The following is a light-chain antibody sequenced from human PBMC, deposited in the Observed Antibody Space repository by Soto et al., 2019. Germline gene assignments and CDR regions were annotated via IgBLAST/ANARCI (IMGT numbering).Light chain of an antibody. CDR3: QHYSAYAQT. CDR2: DAS. J-gene: IGKJ1*01. CDR1: QSFNNW. Sequence: IQLTQSPSTLSASVGDRVTITCRASQSFNNWVAWYQQKPGRAPSLLISDASRLESGVPSRFSGSGSGTEFTLTISALQPDDFATYYCQHYSAYAQTFGQGTKVEIK. V-gene: IGKV1-5*01.